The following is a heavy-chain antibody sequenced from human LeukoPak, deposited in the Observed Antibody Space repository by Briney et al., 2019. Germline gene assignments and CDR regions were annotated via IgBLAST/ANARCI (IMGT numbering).Heavy chain of an antibody. D-gene: IGHD3-3*01. CDR1: GGSISSGGYY. CDR3: ARDGDFWSGSPTCMDV. CDR2: IYYSGST. V-gene: IGHV4-31*03. J-gene: IGHJ6*02. Sequence: SETLSLTCTVSGGSISSGGYYWSWIRQHPGKGLEWIGYIYYSGSTYYNPSLKSRVTISVDTSKNQFSLKLSSVTAADTAVYYCARDGDFWSGSPTCMDVWGQGTTVTVSS.